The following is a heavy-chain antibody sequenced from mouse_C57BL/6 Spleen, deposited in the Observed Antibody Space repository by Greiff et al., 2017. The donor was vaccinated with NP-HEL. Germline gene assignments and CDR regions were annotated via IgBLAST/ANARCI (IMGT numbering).Heavy chain of an antibody. CDR3: ARVDYYGSSPNWYFDV. J-gene: IGHJ1*03. Sequence: EVQLQESGPGLVKPSQSLSLTCSVTGYSITSGYYWNWIRQFPGNKLEWMGYISYDGSNNYNPSLKNRISITRDTSKNQFFLKLNSVTTEDTATYDCARVDYYGSSPNWYFDVWGTGTTVTVSS. V-gene: IGHV3-6*01. D-gene: IGHD1-1*01. CDR2: ISYDGSN. CDR1: GYSITSGYY.